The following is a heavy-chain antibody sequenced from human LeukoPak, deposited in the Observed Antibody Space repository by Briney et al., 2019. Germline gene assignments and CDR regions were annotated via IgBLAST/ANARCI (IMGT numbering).Heavy chain of an antibody. CDR2: IYYSGST. V-gene: IGHV4-59*08. Sequence: NPSETLSLTCTVSGGSISSYYWSWIRQPPGKGLEWIGYIYYSGSTNYNPSLKSRVTISVDTSKNQFSLKLSSVTAADTAVYYCARHEYYHDSSGYYRAGGVDYWGQGTLVTVSS. D-gene: IGHD3-22*01. CDR3: ARHEYYHDSSGYYRAGGVDY. J-gene: IGHJ4*02. CDR1: GGSISSYY.